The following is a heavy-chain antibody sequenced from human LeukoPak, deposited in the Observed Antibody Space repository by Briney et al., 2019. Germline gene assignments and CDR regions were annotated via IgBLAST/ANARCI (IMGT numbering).Heavy chain of an antibody. Sequence: ASVSVSCKASGYTFITYYLHWVRQAPGQGLEWMGIINPSDGDTSSALKFPGRVTVTRDTSTSTVYMELSSLRSEDTAVYYCARAPDSGGYFAQPNFDYWGQGTLVTVSS. V-gene: IGHV1-46*01. CDR2: INPSDGDT. J-gene: IGHJ4*02. D-gene: IGHD3-22*01. CDR3: ARAPDSGGYFAQPNFDY. CDR1: GYTFITYY.